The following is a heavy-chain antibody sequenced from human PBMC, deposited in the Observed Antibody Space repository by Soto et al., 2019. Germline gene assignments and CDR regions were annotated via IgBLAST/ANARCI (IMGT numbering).Heavy chain of an antibody. J-gene: IGHJ4*02. V-gene: IGHV4-61*01. CDR1: GGSVNIGNYY. D-gene: IGHD2-21*01. Sequence: QVQLQESGPGLVKPSETLSLTCTVPGGSVNIGNYYWSWIRQPPGKGPEWIGFIHYSGSTNYNPSLQSRVTMSVDTSKIQFSLKLTSVNAADTAVYYCTRGGDAYKNGHWGQGTLVTVSS. CDR3: TRGGDAYKNGH. CDR2: IHYSGST.